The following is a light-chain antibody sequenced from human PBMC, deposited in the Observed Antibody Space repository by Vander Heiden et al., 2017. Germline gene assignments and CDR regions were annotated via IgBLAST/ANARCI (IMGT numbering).Light chain of an antibody. Sequence: QSVPAQPSSVSGAPGPRVTTPCTGSSSNTGAGYDVHWYQQIPGTAPNTLMFCNRNRPSWGADRFSCSKSGASISPAITGRQAEDEADDFYYCYDSSLSGWVFGGGTKLTVL. V-gene: IGLV1-40*01. CDR1: SSNTGAGYD. CDR3: YCYDSSLSGWV. J-gene: IGLJ3*02. CDR2: CNR.